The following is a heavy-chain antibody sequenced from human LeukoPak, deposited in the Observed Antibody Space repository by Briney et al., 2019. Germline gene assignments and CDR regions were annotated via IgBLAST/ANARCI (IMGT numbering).Heavy chain of an antibody. CDR3: AKGWGPPSIAVAGTGFDY. CDR2: ISGSGGST. CDR1: GFTFSSYA. D-gene: IGHD6-19*01. V-gene: IGHV3-23*01. J-gene: IGHJ4*02. Sequence: PGGSLRLSCAASGFTFSSYAMSWVRQAPGKGLEWVSAISGSGGSTYYADSVKGRFTISRDNSKNTLYPQMNSLRAEDTVVYYCAKGWGPPSIAVAGTGFDYWGQGTLVTVSS.